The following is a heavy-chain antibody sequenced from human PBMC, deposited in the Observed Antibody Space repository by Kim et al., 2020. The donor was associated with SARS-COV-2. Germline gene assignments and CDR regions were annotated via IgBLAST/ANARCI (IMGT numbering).Heavy chain of an antibody. D-gene: IGHD3-10*01. CDR1: GFSFGDFA. CDR2: IRSKRYGGTT. Sequence: GGSLRLSCKASGFSFGDFAMNWVRQPPGKGLEWVGFIRSKRYGGTTEYAASVKGRFTISRDDSKNIAYLQMNSLQTEDTAIYYCTRDPFNGSGSPDYWGRGTLVTVSS. CDR3: TRDPFNGSGSPDY. V-gene: IGHV3-49*04. J-gene: IGHJ4*02.